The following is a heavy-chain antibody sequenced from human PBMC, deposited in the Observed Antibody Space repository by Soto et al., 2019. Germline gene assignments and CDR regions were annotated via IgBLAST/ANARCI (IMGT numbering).Heavy chain of an antibody. D-gene: IGHD1-26*01. CDR3: ARDPNIVGAILYYFDY. CDR1: GFTFSSYA. CDR2: ISYDGSNK. J-gene: IGHJ4*02. V-gene: IGHV3-30-3*01. Sequence: GGSLRLSCAASGFTFSSYAMHWVRQAPGKGLEWVTVISYDGSNKYYADSVKGRFTISRDNSKNTLYLQMNSLRAEDTAVYYCARDPNIVGAILYYFDYWGRGTLVTVSS.